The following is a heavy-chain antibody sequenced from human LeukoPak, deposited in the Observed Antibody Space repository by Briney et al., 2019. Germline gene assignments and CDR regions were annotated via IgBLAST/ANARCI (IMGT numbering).Heavy chain of an antibody. J-gene: IGHJ4*02. D-gene: IGHD6-19*01. V-gene: IGHV4-39*01. CDR1: GASISSGPYC. CDR3: ARIPTIAVASFDY. CDR2: LCYTENT. Sequence: PSETLSVTCTVSGASISSGPYCWAWIRKPPGKGLEWIGSLCYTENTYYNPSLESRVTMSVDRSKSQFSLKLSSVTAADTAVYYCARIPTIAVASFDYWGQGTLVTVSS.